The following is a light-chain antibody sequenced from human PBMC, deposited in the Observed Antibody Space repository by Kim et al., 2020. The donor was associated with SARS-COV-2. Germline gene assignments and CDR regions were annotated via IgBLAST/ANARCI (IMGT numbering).Light chain of an antibody. CDR3: QQYYSTPPS. J-gene: IGKJ2*03. CDR2: WAS. CDR1: QTVLYNSNNKNY. V-gene: IGKV4-1*01. Sequence: DIVMTQSPDSLAVSLGERATLNCKSSQTVLYNSNNKNYLAWYQQKPGQAPKLLIYWASIRESGVSDRFSGSGSETVFTLTISSLQAEDVAVYYCQQYYSTPPSFGQGTKLEI.